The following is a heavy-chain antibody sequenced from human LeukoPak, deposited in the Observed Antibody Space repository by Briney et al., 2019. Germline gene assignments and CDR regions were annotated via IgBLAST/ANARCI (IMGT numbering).Heavy chain of an antibody. D-gene: IGHD6-19*01. V-gene: IGHV3-23*01. CDR3: AKDGKGIIAVAGPFDY. CDR2: ISGSGGST. Sequence: GGSLRLSCAASGFTFSSYAMSWVRQAPGKGLEWVSAISGSGGSTYYADSVKGRFTISRDNSKNTLYLQMNSLRAEDTAVYYCAKDGKGIIAVAGPFDYWGQGTLVTVSS. J-gene: IGHJ4*02. CDR1: GFTFSSYA.